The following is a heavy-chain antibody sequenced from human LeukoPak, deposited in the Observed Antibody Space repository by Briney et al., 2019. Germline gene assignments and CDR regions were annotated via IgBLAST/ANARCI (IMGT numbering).Heavy chain of an antibody. J-gene: IGHJ6*02. CDR3: ARGEWGYCSSTSCYAATYYYYYYGMDV. D-gene: IGHD2-2*01. CDR1: GGSISGYY. CDR2: IYNSGST. V-gene: IGHV4-59*12. Sequence: SETLSLTCTVSGGSISGYYWSWIRQPPGKGLEWIGYIYNSGSTEYNPSLKSRVSMSVDTSKNQFSLKLSSVTAADTAVYYCARGEWGYCSSTSCYAATYYYYYYGMDVWGQGTTVTVSS.